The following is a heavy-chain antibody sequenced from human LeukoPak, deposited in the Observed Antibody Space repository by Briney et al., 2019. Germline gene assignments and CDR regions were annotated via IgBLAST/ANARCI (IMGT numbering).Heavy chain of an antibody. D-gene: IGHD6-19*01. Sequence: TGGSLRLSCTASGFTFGDYAMSWVRQAPGKGLEWVGFIRSKAYGGTTEYAASVKGRFTISSDDSKSIAYLQMNSLKTEDTAVYYCTRGSSGRPFDYWGQGTLVTVSS. CDR3: TRGSSGRPFDY. CDR1: GFTFGDYA. V-gene: IGHV3-49*04. J-gene: IGHJ4*02. CDR2: IRSKAYGGTT.